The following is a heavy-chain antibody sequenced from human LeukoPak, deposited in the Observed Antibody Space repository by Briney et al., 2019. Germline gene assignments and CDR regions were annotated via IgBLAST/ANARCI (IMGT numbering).Heavy chain of an antibody. V-gene: IGHV3-48*03. CDR1: GFTFSTYE. J-gene: IGHJ4*02. CDR2: ISSSNSII. CDR3: ARRRSGYSKNFDY. D-gene: IGHD6-13*01. Sequence: PGGSLRLSCAASGFTFSTYEMNWVRQAPGKGLEWVSYISSSNSIIYYADSVKGRFTISRDNAKNSLYLQMNSLRAEDTAVYYCARRRSGYSKNFDYWGQGTLVTVSS.